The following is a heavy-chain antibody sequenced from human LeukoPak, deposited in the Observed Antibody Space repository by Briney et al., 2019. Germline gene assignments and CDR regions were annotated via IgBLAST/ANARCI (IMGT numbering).Heavy chain of an antibody. CDR1: GYTFTGYY. Sequence: ASVKVSCKASGYTFTGYYMHWVRQAPGQGLEWMGWINPNSGGTNYAKKFQGRVTMTRDTSISTAYMELSRLRSDDTAVYYCAIRHYDILTGYSDWFDPWGQGTLVTVSS. D-gene: IGHD3-9*01. CDR2: INPNSGGT. CDR3: AIRHYDILTGYSDWFDP. J-gene: IGHJ5*02. V-gene: IGHV1-2*02.